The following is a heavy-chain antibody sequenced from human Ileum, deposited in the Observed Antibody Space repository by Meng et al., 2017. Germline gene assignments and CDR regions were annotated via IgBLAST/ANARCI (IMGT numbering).Heavy chain of an antibody. D-gene: IGHD6-19*01. CDR3: AKSGGSGWYALDY. Sequence: GGSLRLSCTASGFSFSTYGMHWVRQAPGKGLEWVAVIWKDGSNIHYGDSVKGRFTISRDNSKNTVYLQMNSLRVEDTAVYFCAKSGGSGWYALDYWGQGT. V-gene: IGHV3-33*06. CDR2: IWKDGSNI. J-gene: IGHJ4*02. CDR1: GFSFSTYG.